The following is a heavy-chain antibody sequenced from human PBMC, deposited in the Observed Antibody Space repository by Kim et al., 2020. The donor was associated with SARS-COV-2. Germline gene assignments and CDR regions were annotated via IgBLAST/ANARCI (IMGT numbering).Heavy chain of an antibody. D-gene: IGHD5-12*01. V-gene: IGHV3-66*01. CDR3: AREGGLHYYYYGMDV. Sequence: SGFAVSSNYMSWVRQAPGKGLEWVSVIYSGGSTYYADSVKGRFTISRDNSKNTLYLQMNSLRAEDTAVYYCAREGGLHYYYYGMDVWGQGTKVTV. CDR2: IYSGGST. CDR1: GFAVSSNY. J-gene: IGHJ6*02.